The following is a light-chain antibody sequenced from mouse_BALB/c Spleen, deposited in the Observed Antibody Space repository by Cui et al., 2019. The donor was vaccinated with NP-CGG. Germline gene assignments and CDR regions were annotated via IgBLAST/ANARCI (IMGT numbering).Light chain of an antibody. CDR3: ALWYSNHWV. CDR1: TGAATTSNY. CDR2: GTN. Sequence: QAVVTQVSALTTSPGETVTLTCRSSTGAATTSNYANWVQEKPDHLFTGLIGGTNNRAPGVPARFSGSLIGDKAALTITGAQTEDEAIYFCALWYSNHWVFGGGTKLTVL. J-gene: IGLJ1*01. V-gene: IGLV1*01.